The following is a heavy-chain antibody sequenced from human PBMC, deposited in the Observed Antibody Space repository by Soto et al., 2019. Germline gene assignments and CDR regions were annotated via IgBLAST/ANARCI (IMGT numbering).Heavy chain of an antibody. V-gene: IGHV3-33*01. CDR3: ARDKPSPYYYGSGSYRKRGYGMDV. J-gene: IGHJ6*02. Sequence: GSLRLSCAACGFTFSSYVMHGARQATGKGLEWVAVIWYDGSNKYYADSVKGRFTISRDNSKNTLYLQMNSLRAEDTAVYYCARDKPSPYYYGSGSYRKRGYGMDVWGQGTTVTVSS. CDR2: IWYDGSNK. CDR1: GFTFSSYV. D-gene: IGHD3-10*01.